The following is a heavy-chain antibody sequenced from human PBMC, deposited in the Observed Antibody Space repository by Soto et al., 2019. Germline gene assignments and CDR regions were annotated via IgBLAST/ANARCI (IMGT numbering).Heavy chain of an antibody. J-gene: IGHJ3*02. CDR2: IDWDDDK. CDR3: ARIRGSSGAFDI. V-gene: IGHV2-70*11. Sequence: SGPKLVNPTQTLTLTCTFSGFSLSTSGMCVSWIRQPPGKALEWLARIDWDDDKYYSTSLKTRLTIFKNTSKNQLVLTMTNMDPVDTATYYCARIRGSSGAFDIWGQGTMVTVSS. CDR1: GFSLSTSGMC. D-gene: IGHD6-25*01.